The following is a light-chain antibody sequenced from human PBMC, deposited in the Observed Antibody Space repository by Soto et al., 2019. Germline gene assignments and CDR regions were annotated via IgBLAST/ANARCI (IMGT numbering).Light chain of an antibody. CDR3: QQLNSYPRIT. Sequence: DIQMTQSPSSLSASVGDRVTITCRASQGISSYLAWYQQKPGKAPKLLIYAASTLQSGVPSRFSGSGSGTEFTLTISSLQPEDFATYSCQQLNSYPRITFGQGTRREIK. CDR1: QGISSY. J-gene: IGKJ5*01. V-gene: IGKV1-9*01. CDR2: AAS.